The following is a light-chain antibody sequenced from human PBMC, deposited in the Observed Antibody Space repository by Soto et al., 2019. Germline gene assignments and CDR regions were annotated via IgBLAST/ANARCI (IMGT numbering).Light chain of an antibody. Sequence: ELVMTPSPATLSVSPGERATLSCTSSQRVRSSLAWYQQRPGQDPRLLIYGASTRAPGVPPRFSGSGSGTEFTLTISSLQSEDFAVYYCQQYYNWPPLTFGGGTKVDIK. CDR1: QRVRSS. V-gene: IGKV3-15*01. J-gene: IGKJ4*01. CDR3: QQYYNWPPLT. CDR2: GAS.